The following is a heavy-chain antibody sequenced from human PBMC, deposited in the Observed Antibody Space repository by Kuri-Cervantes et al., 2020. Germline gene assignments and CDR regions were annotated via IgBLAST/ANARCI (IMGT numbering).Heavy chain of an antibody. Sequence: GESLKISCAASGFTFSSYWMHWVRQAPGKGLVWVSRINSDGSSTSYADSVKGRFTISRDNAKNTLYLQMNSLRAEDTAVYYCARAPIRGSHFDYWGQGTLVTVSS. CDR2: INSDGSST. V-gene: IGHV3-74*01. CDR3: ARAPIRGSHFDY. CDR1: GFTFSSYW. D-gene: IGHD1-26*01. J-gene: IGHJ4*02.